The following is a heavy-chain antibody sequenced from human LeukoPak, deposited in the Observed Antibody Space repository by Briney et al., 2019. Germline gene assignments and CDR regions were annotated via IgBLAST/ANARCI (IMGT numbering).Heavy chain of an antibody. CDR2: IYYSGST. D-gene: IGHD3-10*01. Sequence: SETLSLTCTVSGGSMNSYYWSWIRQPPGKGLEYIGYIYYSGSTNYNPSLKSRVTISVDTSKNQFSLKLSSVTAADTAVYYCARRYGSGSSGTFDYWGQGTLVTVSS. J-gene: IGHJ4*02. V-gene: IGHV4-59*01. CDR3: ARRYGSGSSGTFDY. CDR1: GGSMNSYY.